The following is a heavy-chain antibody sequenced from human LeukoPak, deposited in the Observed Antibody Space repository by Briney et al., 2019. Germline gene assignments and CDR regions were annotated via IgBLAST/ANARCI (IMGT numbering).Heavy chain of an antibody. CDR2: VYYGGST. D-gene: IGHD7-27*01. J-gene: IGHJ2*01. CDR3: ARGPQSLGWYFDL. V-gene: IGHV4-61*05. Sequence: PSETLPLTCTVSGGSISSSSYYWSWIRQPPGKGLEWIGYVYYGGSTTCNPSLESRVTISLDTSKNQFSLRLTSVTAADTAVYYCARGPQSLGWYFDLWGRGTLVTVSS. CDR1: GGSISSSSYY.